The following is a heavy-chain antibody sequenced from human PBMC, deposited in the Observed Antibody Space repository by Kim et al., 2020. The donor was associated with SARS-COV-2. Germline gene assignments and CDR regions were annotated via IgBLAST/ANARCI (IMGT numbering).Heavy chain of an antibody. V-gene: IGHV4-39*01. Sequence: SETLSLTCTVSGGSISSTFFHRGWIRQPPGKGLEWIATIYFGGTTYYNPSLRSRVSISGDTSKNQFSLKLSSVTAADTAVYYCARHNLEQQLYYFYMDV. J-gene: IGHJ6*03. D-gene: IGHD6-13*01. CDR3: ARHNLEQQLYYFYMDV. CDR1: GGSISSTFFH. CDR2: IYFGGTT.